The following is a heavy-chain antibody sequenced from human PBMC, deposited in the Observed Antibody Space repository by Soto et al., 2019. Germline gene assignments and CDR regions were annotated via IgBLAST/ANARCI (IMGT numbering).Heavy chain of an antibody. J-gene: IGHJ4*02. Sequence: EMQLVESGGGLVQPGGSLKLSCAASGFTFSGSAMHWVRQASGKGLEWVGRIRSKANSYATAYAASVKGRFTISRDDSKNTAYLQMNSLKTEDTAVYYCTSLPGYCSSTSCYSWGQGTLVTVSS. CDR3: TSLPGYCSSTSCYS. V-gene: IGHV3-73*02. CDR2: IRSKANSYAT. D-gene: IGHD2-2*02. CDR1: GFTFSGSA.